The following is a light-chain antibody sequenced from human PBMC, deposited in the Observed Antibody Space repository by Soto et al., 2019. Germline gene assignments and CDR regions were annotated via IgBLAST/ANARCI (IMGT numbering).Light chain of an antibody. CDR2: EAT. CDR1: SSDVGSYDL. V-gene: IGLV2-23*01. CDR3: CSYAGSGTDV. Sequence: QSALTQPASVSGSPGQSITISCTGTSSDVGSYDLLSWYQQHPGKAPKLMIYEATKRPSGVSNRFSGSKSGNTASLTISGLQAEDEAVYYCCSYAGSGTDVFGTGTKLTVL. J-gene: IGLJ1*01.